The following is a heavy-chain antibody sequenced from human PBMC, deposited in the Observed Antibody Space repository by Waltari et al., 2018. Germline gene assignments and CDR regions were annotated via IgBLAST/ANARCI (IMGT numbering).Heavy chain of an antibody. J-gene: IGHJ4*02. CDR2: SNHSGST. V-gene: IGHV4-34*01. CDR3: ARGRGALGY. D-gene: IGHD3-10*01. Sequence: QVQLQQWGAGLLKPSETLSLTCAVYGGSFSGYYWSWIRQPPGKGLEWIGESNHSGSTNYNPSLKIRVTIPVDTSKNQFSLKLSSVTAADTAVYYCARGRGALGYWGQGTLVTVSS. CDR1: GGSFSGYY.